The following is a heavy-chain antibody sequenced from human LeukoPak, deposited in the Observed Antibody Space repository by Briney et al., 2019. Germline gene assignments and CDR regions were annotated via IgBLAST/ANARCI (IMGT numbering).Heavy chain of an antibody. CDR3: AKDVRGEAAAQDY. CDR2: IRFDGSKT. Sequence: PGRSLRLSCVASGFTFTSYGMHWVRQAPGKGPEWVAVIRFDGSKTYYADSVKGRFTISRDTSKNTLCLQMNSLRPEDTAVYYCAKDVRGEAAAQDYWGQGTLVTVSS. V-gene: IGHV3-30*18. CDR1: GFTFTSYG. J-gene: IGHJ4*02. D-gene: IGHD6-13*01.